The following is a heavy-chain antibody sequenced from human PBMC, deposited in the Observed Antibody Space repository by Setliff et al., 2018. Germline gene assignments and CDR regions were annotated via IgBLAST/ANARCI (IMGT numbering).Heavy chain of an antibody. CDR1: GGSITSGSFY. Sequence: SETLSLTCTVSGGSITSGSFYWSWIRQPAGKKLEWIGRIHASGSPDYNPSFKSRVTISRDTSTNQFSLKLGSVTAADTAVYYCRLWSGETSRDYWGQGTLVTVSS. V-gene: IGHV4-61*02. CDR3: RLWSGETSRDY. J-gene: IGHJ4*02. D-gene: IGHD3-10*01. CDR2: IHASGSP.